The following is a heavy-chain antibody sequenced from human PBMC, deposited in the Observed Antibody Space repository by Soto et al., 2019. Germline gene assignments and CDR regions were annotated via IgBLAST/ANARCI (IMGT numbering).Heavy chain of an antibody. Sequence: QVQLVESGGGVVQPGRSLRLSCAASGFTFSSYGMHWLRQAPGTGLAWVAVISYDGSNKYYADSVKGRFTISRENSKNTLYLQMNSLRAEDTAVYYCAKGDVVVTAIGAFDIWGQGTMVTVSS. CDR3: AKGDVVVTAIGAFDI. V-gene: IGHV3-30*18. J-gene: IGHJ3*02. D-gene: IGHD2-21*02. CDR2: ISYDGSNK. CDR1: GFTFSSYG.